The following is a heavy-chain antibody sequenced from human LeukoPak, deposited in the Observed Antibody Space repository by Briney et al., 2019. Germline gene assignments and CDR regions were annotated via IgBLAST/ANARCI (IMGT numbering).Heavy chain of an antibody. V-gene: IGHV4-4*07. CDR3: ARAYSSSRFNWLDP. CDR1: GGSISSYY. J-gene: IGHJ5*02. Sequence: PSETLSLTCTASGGSISSYYWSWIRQPAGKGLEWIGRIYTSGSTNYNPSLKSRVTMSVDTSKSQFSLKLSSVTAADTAVYYCARAYSSSRFNWLDPWGQGTLVTVSS. D-gene: IGHD6-13*01. CDR2: IYTSGST.